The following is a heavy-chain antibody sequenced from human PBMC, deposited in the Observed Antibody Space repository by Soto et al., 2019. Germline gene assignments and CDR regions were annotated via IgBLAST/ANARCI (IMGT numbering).Heavy chain of an antibody. J-gene: IGHJ4*02. CDR3: ARVEGDFHYYFDS. CDR1: GGTFSSYA. Sequence: GASVKVSCKASGGTFSSYAISWVRQAPGQGLEWMGGIIPIFGTANYAQKFQGRVTITADASTSTAYMELSSLRSEDTAVYYCARVEGDFHYYFDSWGQGTLVTVAS. V-gene: IGHV1-69*13. D-gene: IGHD3-3*01. CDR2: IIPIFGTA.